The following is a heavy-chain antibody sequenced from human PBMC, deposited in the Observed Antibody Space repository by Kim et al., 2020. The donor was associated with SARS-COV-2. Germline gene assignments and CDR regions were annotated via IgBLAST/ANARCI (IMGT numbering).Heavy chain of an antibody. CDR2: TSYTGSA. J-gene: IGHJ4*02. Sequence: SETLSLNCSVSSGSISSSYWSWIRQPPGKGLEWIGYTSYTGSANYNPSLNGRVTISVDTSRKHFSLQLRSGNAADTAVDYCAAYDSTNYLAFWGQGTLVT. CDR1: SGSISSSY. CDR3: AAYDSTNYLAF. V-gene: IGHV4-59*13. D-gene: IGHD3-22*01.